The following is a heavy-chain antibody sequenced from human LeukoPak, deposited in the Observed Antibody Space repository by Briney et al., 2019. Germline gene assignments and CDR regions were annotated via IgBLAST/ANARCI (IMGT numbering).Heavy chain of an antibody. Sequence: GGSLRLSCAASGFTFSSYEMNWVRQAPGKGLEWVSYISSSGSTIYYADSVKGRFTISRDNAKNSLHLQMNSLRVEDTAVYYCASAGDWAFGDWGLGTLVTVSS. CDR1: GFTFSSYE. CDR3: ASAGDWAFGD. CDR2: ISSSGSTI. J-gene: IGHJ4*02. D-gene: IGHD2-21*01. V-gene: IGHV3-48*03.